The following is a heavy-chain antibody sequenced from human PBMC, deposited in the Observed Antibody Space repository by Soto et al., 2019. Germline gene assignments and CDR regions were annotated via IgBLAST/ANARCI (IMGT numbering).Heavy chain of an antibody. D-gene: IGHD1-1*01. J-gene: IGHJ2*01. V-gene: IGHV4-34*01. CDR2: INHSGST. CDR1: SESFSGFY. Sequence: SETLSLTCAAYSESFSGFYWSWIRQPPGKGLEWIGEINHSGSTNYNPSLKSRVTISVDTSRNQFSLNLNSVTAADTAVYYCARGANWRVSWYFDLWGRGTLVTVSS. CDR3: ARGANWRVSWYFDL.